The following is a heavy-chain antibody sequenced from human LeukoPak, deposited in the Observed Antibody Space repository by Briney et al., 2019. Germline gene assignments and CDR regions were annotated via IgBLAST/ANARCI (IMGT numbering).Heavy chain of an antibody. CDR2: INSDGSGT. D-gene: IGHD1-26*01. CDR1: GFTFSSYW. CDR3: ARDSGIVGALYYFDY. Sequence: GGSLRLSCAASGFTFSSYWMHWVRQAPGKGLVWVSRINSDGSGTSYADSVKGRFTISRDNAKNTLYLQMNSLRAEDTAVYYCARDSGIVGALYYFDYWGQGTLVTVSS. J-gene: IGHJ4*02. V-gene: IGHV3-74*01.